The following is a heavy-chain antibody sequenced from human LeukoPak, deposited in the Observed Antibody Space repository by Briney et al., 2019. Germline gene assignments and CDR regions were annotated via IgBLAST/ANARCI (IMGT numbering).Heavy chain of an antibody. D-gene: IGHD5-18*01. V-gene: IGHV1-2*02. J-gene: IGHJ6*03. CDR3: ATREGGAGYSYGKNYYYMDV. CDR2: INPNSGGT. Sequence: GASVKVSCKASGYPFTGYYMHWVRQAPGQGLEWMGWINPNSGGTNYAQKFQGRVTMTRDTSISTAYMELSRLRSDDTAVYYCATREGGAGYSYGKNYYYMDVWGKGTTVTVSS. CDR1: GYPFTGYY.